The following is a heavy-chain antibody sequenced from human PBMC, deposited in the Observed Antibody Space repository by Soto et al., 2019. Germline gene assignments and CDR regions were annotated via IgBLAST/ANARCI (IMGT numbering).Heavy chain of an antibody. CDR1: GFTFYDYA. Sequence: GGSLRLSCAASGFTFYDYAMHWVRQAPGKGLEWVSGISWNSGSIGYADSVKGRFTISRDNAKNSLYLQMNSLRAEDTALYYCAKELAGYCTNGVCYTDDYWGQGTLVTVSS. CDR2: ISWNSGSI. V-gene: IGHV3-9*01. J-gene: IGHJ4*02. D-gene: IGHD2-8*01. CDR3: AKELAGYCTNGVCYTDDY.